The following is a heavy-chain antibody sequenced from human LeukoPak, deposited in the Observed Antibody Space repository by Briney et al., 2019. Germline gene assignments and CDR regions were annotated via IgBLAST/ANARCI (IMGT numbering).Heavy chain of an antibody. V-gene: IGHV4-59*08. CDR1: GGSISSFY. CDR3: ARNSPPHAYYFDF. D-gene: IGHD2-2*01. Sequence: SETLSLTCTVSGGSISSFYWSWIRQPPGKGLEWIGYIYYSGSTNYNPSLKSRVTISVDTSKNQFSLKLHSVTAADTAIYFCARNSPPHAYYFDFWGQGTLVTVSS. CDR2: IYYSGST. J-gene: IGHJ4*02.